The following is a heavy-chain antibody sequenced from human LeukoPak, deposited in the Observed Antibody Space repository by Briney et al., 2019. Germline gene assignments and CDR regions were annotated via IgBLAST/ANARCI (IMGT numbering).Heavy chain of an antibody. Sequence: GGSLRLSCAASGFTFTNAWMNWVRQAPGKGLEWVSYINSRSSTIYYADSVRGRFTISRDNAKSSLYLLMNSLKAEDTAIYYCAREVGTPQAFDIWGQGTMVTVSS. CDR1: GFTFTNAW. V-gene: IGHV3-48*01. J-gene: IGHJ3*02. D-gene: IGHD1-26*01. CDR2: INSRSSTI. CDR3: AREVGTPQAFDI.